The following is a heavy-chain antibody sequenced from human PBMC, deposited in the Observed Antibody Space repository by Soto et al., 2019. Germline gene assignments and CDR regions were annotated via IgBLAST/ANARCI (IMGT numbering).Heavy chain of an antibody. J-gene: IGHJ6*03. Sequence: SETLSLTCAVYGGSFSGYYWSWIRQPPGKGLEWIGEINHSGSTNYNPSLKSPVTISVDTSKNQFSLKLSSVTAADTAVYYCARLAGSIAAAGTPYYYYYMDVWGKGTTVTVSS. CDR1: GGSFSGYY. CDR3: ARLAGSIAAAGTPYYYYYMDV. CDR2: INHSGST. V-gene: IGHV4-34*01. D-gene: IGHD6-13*01.